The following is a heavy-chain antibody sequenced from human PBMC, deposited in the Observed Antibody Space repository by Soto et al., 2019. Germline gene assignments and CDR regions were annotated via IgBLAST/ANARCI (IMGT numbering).Heavy chain of an antibody. CDR1: GYTFSNYG. V-gene: IGHV1-18*01. CDR2: ISLYSDGT. Sequence: ASVKVSCKTSGYTFSNYGITWVRQASGQPLEWLGWISLYSDGTNYAQKFQGRVSMTTDTSTTTAYMELRSLRSDDTAVYYCARVLPGAEDCFGPWGQGTPVTVSS. J-gene: IGHJ5*02. CDR3: ARVLPGAEDCFGP. D-gene: IGHD2-2*01.